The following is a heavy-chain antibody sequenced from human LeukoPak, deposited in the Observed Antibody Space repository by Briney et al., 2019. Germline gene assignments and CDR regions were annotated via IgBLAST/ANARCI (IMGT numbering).Heavy chain of an antibody. CDR3: ARDVTIFGVVSAFDI. CDR2: ISAYNGNT. V-gene: IGHV1-18*01. D-gene: IGHD3-3*01. J-gene: IGHJ3*02. CDR1: GYTFTSYC. Sequence: ASVKVSCKASGYTFTSYCISWVRQAPGQGLEWMGWISAYNGNTNYAQKLQGRVTMTKDTSTSTAYMALRSLRSDDTAVYYCARDVTIFGVVSAFDIWGQGTMVTVSS.